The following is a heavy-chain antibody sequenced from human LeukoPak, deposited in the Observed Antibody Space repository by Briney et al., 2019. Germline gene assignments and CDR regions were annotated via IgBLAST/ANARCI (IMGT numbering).Heavy chain of an antibody. V-gene: IGHV1-2*02. CDR2: INPNSGGT. D-gene: IGHD2-15*01. CDR1: GYTFTGYY. CDR3: ARDLGLCSGGSCYSFDP. Sequence: ASVKVSCKASGYTFTGYYMHWVRQAPGQGLEWMGWINPNSGGTNYAQKFQGRVTMTRDTSISTAYMELSRLRSDDTAVYYCARDLGLCSGGSCYSFDPWGQGTLVTVSS. J-gene: IGHJ5*02.